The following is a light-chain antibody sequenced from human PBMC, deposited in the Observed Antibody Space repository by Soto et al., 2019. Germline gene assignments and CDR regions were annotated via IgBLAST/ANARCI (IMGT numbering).Light chain of an antibody. CDR2: EVS. V-gene: IGLV2-14*01. CDR1: SSDVGGYDY. Sequence: SVLTQPASVSGSPGQSITISCTGTSSDVGGYDYVSWFQQHPGKAPKLMLHEVSNRPSGISDRFSGSKSGNTASLTISGLQAEDEADYYCSSYTSRTTLSVFGTGTKATVL. J-gene: IGLJ1*01. CDR3: SSYTSRTTLSV.